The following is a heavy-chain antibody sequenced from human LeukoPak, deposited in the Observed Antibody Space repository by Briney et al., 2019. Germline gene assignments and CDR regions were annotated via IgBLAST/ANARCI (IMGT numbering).Heavy chain of an antibody. Sequence: PGGSLRLSCAASGFTFSNYDMHWVRQATGKGLEWVSAIGTAGDTYYPGSVRGRFTMSRDNAKNSLYLQMNSLAAGDTAVYYCARGSNTHFDYWGQGILVTVSS. V-gene: IGHV3-13*04. J-gene: IGHJ4*02. CDR2: IGTAGDT. CDR1: GFTFSNYD. CDR3: ARGSNTHFDY. D-gene: IGHD2-8*01.